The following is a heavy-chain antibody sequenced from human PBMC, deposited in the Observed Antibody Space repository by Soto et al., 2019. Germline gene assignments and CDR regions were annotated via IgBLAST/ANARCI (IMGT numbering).Heavy chain of an antibody. D-gene: IGHD1-26*01. J-gene: IGHJ4*02. Sequence: GGSLRLSCAASGFTFSNYAMDRVRQAPGKGLEWVAVVWYDGSKEYFADSVKGRVTISRDNSKNSLYLQMNSLRAEDTAVYYCARDLWDLLFRFDYWGQGALVTVSS. CDR2: VWYDGSKE. CDR3: ARDLWDLLFRFDY. V-gene: IGHV3-33*01. CDR1: GFTFSNYA.